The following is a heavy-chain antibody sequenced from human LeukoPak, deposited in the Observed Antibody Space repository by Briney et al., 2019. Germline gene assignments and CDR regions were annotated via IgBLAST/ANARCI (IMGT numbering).Heavy chain of an antibody. CDR1: GFTVSSNY. CDR3: ARGRTLRFLEWFVFDY. CDR2: IYSGGST. Sequence: PGGSLRLSCAASGFTVSSNYMSWVRQAPGKGLEWVSVIYSGGSTYYADSVKGRLTISRDNSKNTLYLQMNSLRAEDTAAYYCARGRTLRFLEWFVFDYWGQGTLVTVSS. D-gene: IGHD3-3*01. J-gene: IGHJ4*02. V-gene: IGHV3-66*02.